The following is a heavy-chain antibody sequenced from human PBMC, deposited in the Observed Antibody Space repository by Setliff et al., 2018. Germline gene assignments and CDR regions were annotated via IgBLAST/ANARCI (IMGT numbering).Heavy chain of an antibody. CDR1: GFTFRNYT. CDR3: VRDSPSSLYNFWSGCSDY. CDR2: ISYDGINK. Sequence: PGGSLRLSCAASGFTFRNYTIHWVRQAPGKGLEWLAVISYDGINKYYADSVRGRFTISRDNSKNTLFLQMNSLRTDDTAVFYCVRDSPSSLYNFWSGCSDYWGQGTLVTVSS. D-gene: IGHD3-3*01. J-gene: IGHJ4*02. V-gene: IGHV3-30*01.